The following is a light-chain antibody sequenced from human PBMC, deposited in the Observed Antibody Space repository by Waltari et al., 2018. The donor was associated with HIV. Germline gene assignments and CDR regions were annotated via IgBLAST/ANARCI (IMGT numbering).Light chain of an antibody. V-gene: IGLV2-11*01. CDR1: SSYVGGYNY. CDR2: DVS. CDR3: CSYAGSYTVV. Sequence: QSALTQPRSVSGSPGQSVTISCTGTSSYVGGYNYVSWYQQHPGTAPKLMIYDVSKRPSGVPDRFSGSKSGNTASLTISGLQAEDEADYYCCSYAGSYTVVFGGGTKLTVL. J-gene: IGLJ2*01.